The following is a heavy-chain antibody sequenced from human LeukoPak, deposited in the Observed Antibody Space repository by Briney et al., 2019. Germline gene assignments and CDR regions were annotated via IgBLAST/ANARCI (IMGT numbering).Heavy chain of an antibody. D-gene: IGHD3-10*01. V-gene: IGHV4-34*01. CDR3: ARGYYGSGSHTFDP. CDR2: INHSGST. J-gene: IGHJ5*02. Sequence: PSETLSLTCAVYGGSFSGYYWSWIRQPPGKGLEWIGEINHSGSTNYNPSLKSRATISVDTSKNQFSLKLSSVTAADTAVYYCARGYYGSGSHTFDPWGQGTLVTVSS. CDR1: GGSFSGYY.